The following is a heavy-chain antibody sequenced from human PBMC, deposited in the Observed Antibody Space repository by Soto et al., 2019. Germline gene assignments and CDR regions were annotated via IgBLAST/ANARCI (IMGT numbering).Heavy chain of an antibody. V-gene: IGHV3-23*01. D-gene: IGHD3-22*01. CDR1: GFTFSSYA. CDR3: AKETYYDSSGYHY. J-gene: IGHJ4*02. Sequence: HPVGSLRLSCAASGFTFSSYAMSWVRQAPGKGLEWVSAISGSGGSTYYADSVKGRFTISRDNSKNTLYLQMNSLRAEDTAVYYCAKETYYDSSGYHYWGQGTLVTVSS. CDR2: ISGSGGST.